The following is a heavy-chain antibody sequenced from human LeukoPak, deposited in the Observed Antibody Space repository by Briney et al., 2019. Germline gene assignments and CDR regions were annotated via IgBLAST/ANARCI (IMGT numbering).Heavy chain of an antibody. V-gene: IGHV4-38-2*02. Sequence: SETLSLTCTVSGYSISSGYYWGWIRQPPGKGLEWIGSIYHSGSTYYNPSLKSRVTISVDTSKNQFSLKLSSVTAADTAVYYCARRKRSGSYYNGVYNWFDPWGQGTLVTVSS. J-gene: IGHJ5*02. CDR2: IYHSGST. CDR1: GYSISSGYY. CDR3: ARRKRSGSYYNGVYNWFDP. D-gene: IGHD3-10*01.